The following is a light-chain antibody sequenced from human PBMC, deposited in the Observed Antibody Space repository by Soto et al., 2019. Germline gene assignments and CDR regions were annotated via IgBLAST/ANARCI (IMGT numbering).Light chain of an antibody. CDR2: LGS. Sequence: DIVMTRSPLSLPVTPGEPASISCRSSQSLLHSNGYNYLDWYLQKPGQSPQLLIYLGSNRASGVPDRFSGSGPGTDFTLKISRVEAEDVGVYYCMQVLQTPLRFGQGTKVEIK. CDR3: MQVLQTPLR. V-gene: IGKV2-28*01. J-gene: IGKJ1*01. CDR1: QSLLHSNGYNY.